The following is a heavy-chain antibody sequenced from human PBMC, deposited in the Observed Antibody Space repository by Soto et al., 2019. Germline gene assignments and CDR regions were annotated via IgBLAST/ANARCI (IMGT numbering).Heavy chain of an antibody. Sequence: EVQLVESGGGLVQPGGSLRLSCAASGFTFSSYDMHWVRQATGKGLEWVSAIGTAGDTYCPGSVKGRFTISRENAKNSLYLQMNSLRAEDTAVYYCARWSWGGFDYWGQGTLVTVSS. V-gene: IGHV3-13*01. D-gene: IGHD3-16*01. CDR1: GFTFSSYD. CDR2: IGTAGDT. J-gene: IGHJ4*02. CDR3: ARWSWGGFDY.